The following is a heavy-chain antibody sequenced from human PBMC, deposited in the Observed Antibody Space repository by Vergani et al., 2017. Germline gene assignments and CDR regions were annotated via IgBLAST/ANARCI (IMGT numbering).Heavy chain of an antibody. CDR2: IYHSGGA. CDR1: GDSITSSIYY. J-gene: IGHJ4*02. V-gene: IGHV4-39*01. Sequence: QLHLQESGPGLVKPSETLSLTCTVSGDSITSSIYYCGWIRQPPGKGLELIGNIYHSGGAYYNPSLKGRVTISVETSKNQFFLELTSVTAAETAIYFFARTEGFILRYFSLDLWGQGTLVTVSS. CDR3: ARTEGFILRYFSLDL. D-gene: IGHD3-9*01.